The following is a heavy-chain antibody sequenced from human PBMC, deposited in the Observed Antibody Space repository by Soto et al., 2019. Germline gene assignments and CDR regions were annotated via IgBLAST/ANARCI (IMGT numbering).Heavy chain of an antibody. V-gene: IGHV1-24*01. CDR2: FDPEDGET. CDR3: ATAPPYYYDSSGYYPTSPFDY. Sequence: GAPVKVSSKVSGYTLTELSMHWVRQAPGKGLEWMGGFDPEDGETIYAQKFQGRVTMTEDTSTDTAYMELSSLRSEDTAVYYCATAPPYYYDSSGYYPTSPFDYWGQGTLVTSPQ. D-gene: IGHD3-22*01. CDR1: GYTLTELS. J-gene: IGHJ4*02.